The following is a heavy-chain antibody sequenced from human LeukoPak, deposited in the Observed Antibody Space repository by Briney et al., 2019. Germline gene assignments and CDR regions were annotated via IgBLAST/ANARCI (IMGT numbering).Heavy chain of an antibody. CDR1: GYTFTGYY. V-gene: IGHV1-2*02. CDR3: AREISRSYYY. CDR2: INPNSGGT. Sequence: ASVKVSCKASGYTFTGYYMHWVRQAPGQGLEWMGWINPNSGGTNYAQQFQGRVTMTRDTSISTAYMELSRPTSDDTAVYYCAREISRSYYYWGQGTLVTVSS. J-gene: IGHJ4*02. D-gene: IGHD1-26*01.